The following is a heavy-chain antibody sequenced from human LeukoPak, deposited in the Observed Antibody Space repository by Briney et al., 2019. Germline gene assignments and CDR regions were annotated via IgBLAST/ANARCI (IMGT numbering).Heavy chain of an antibody. J-gene: IGHJ4*02. CDR2: ILFDGSYK. D-gene: IGHD1-26*01. CDR3: AQGELSGIYFDY. Sequence: PGGSLRLSCAASGFTFSYGLHWVRQAPGKGLDWVAFILFDGSYKYYADSVKGRFTISRDNSKNTLYLQMNSLRAEDTAVYYCAQGELSGIYFDYWGQGTLLTVSS. V-gene: IGHV3-30*02. CDR1: GFTFSYG.